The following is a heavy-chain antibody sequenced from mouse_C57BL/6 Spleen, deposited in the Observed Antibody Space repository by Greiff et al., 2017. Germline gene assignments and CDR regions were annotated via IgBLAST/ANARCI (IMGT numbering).Heavy chain of an antibody. CDR2: ISSGGSYT. CDR3: ARRGPVGYFDY. CDR1: GFTFSSYG. Sequence: EVQRVESGGDLVKPGGSLKLSCAASGFTFSSYGMSWVRQTPDKRLEWVATISSGGSYTYYPDSVKGRFTISRDNAKNTLYLQMSSLKSEDTAMYYCARRGPVGYFDYWGQGTTLTVSS. V-gene: IGHV5-6*01. J-gene: IGHJ2*01.